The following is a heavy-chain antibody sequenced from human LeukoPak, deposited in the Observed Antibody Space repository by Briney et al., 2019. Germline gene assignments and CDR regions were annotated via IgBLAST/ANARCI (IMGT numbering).Heavy chain of an antibody. Sequence: GGSLRLSCAASGFTFSSYAMSWVRQAPGKGLEWVSAISCSGGSTYYADSVEGRFTISRDNSKNTLYLQVNSLRAEDTAVYYCAKDRTKYRRVVGIAAAVTNSDFDYWGQGTLVTVSS. D-gene: IGHD6-13*01. V-gene: IGHV3-23*01. J-gene: IGHJ4*02. CDR2: ISCSGGST. CDR1: GFTFSSYA. CDR3: AKDRTKYRRVVGIAAAVTNSDFDY.